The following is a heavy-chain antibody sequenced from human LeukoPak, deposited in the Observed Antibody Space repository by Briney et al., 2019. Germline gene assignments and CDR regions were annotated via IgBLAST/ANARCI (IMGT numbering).Heavy chain of an antibody. J-gene: IGHJ4*02. CDR3: ARGDRIATN. V-gene: IGHV4-31*03. CDR1: GGSISSGGYY. Sequence: PSETLSLTCTVSGGSISSGGYYWRWLRQHPGKGLEWIGYIYYSGSTYYNPSLKSRVTISVDTSKNQFSLKLSSVTAADTAVYYCARGDRIATNWGQGTLVTVSS. CDR2: IYYSGST. D-gene: IGHD6-13*01.